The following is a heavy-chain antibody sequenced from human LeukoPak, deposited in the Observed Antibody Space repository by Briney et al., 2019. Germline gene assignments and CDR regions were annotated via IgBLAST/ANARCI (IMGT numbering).Heavy chain of an antibody. D-gene: IGHD3-16*01. CDR3: ARASYTNRWYGMDV. CDR1: GYTFTGYY. J-gene: IGHJ6*02. CDR2: INPNSGGT. Sequence: ASVKVSCKASGYTFTGYYMHWVRQAPGQGLEWMGRINPNSGGTNYAQKFQDWVTMTRDTSTSTAYLELSRLTSDDTVVFYCARASYTNRWYGMDVWGQGTTVTVSS. V-gene: IGHV1-2*05.